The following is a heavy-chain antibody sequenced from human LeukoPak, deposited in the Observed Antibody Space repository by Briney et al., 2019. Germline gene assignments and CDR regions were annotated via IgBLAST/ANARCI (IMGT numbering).Heavy chain of an antibody. J-gene: IGHJ4*02. CDR3: ARDARAVAFWSSELDY. CDR2: INPNSGGT. CDR1: GYTFTGYY. V-gene: IGHV1-2*02. D-gene: IGHD6-19*01. Sequence: ASVKVSCKASGYTFTGYYMHWERQAPGQGLEWMGWINPNSGGTNYAQKFQGRVTMTRDTSISTAYMELSRLRSDDTAVYYCARDARAVAFWSSELDYWGQGTLVTVSS.